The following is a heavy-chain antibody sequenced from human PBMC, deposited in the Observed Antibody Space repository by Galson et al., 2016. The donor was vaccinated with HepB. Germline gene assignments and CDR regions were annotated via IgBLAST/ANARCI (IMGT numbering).Heavy chain of an antibody. CDR2: IKPDGSEK. CDR1: GFTFSTYW. Sequence: SLRLSCAASGFTFSTYWMNWVRQAPGKGLEWVANIKPDGSEKYYVDSVKGRFTISRDNGKKSLYLQMNSLRAEDTAVYYCASLSVGPFNDYWGQGTLVTVSS. J-gene: IGHJ4*02. V-gene: IGHV3-7*03. D-gene: IGHD4-23*01. CDR3: ASLSVGPFNDY.